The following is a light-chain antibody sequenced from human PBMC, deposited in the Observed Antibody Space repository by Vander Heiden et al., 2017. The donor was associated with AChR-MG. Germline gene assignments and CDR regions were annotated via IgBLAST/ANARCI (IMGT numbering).Light chain of an antibody. CDR3: QQQDSTPLT. CDR2: WAS. Sequence: DIVMTQSPDSLAVSLGERATINCKSSQSVLYSSDNKNYLAWYQKKPGQPPKVLIYWASIRESGVPDRFSGSGSGTDFTLTISSLQAEDVAVYYCQQQDSTPLTFGGRTKVEIK. V-gene: IGKV4-1*01. J-gene: IGKJ4*01. CDR1: QSVLYSSDNKNY.